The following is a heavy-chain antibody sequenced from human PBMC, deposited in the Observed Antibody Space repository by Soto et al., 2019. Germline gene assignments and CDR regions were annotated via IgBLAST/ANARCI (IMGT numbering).Heavy chain of an antibody. J-gene: IGHJ4*02. CDR2: ISSDGANK. Sequence: PGGSLTLSCAVFGFTVNSRSSHGMSWVRQAPGKGPEWVSTISSDGANKHYAESVKGRFTISKDTSRNTVDLHMNSLGAEDTAMYFCVSWVSQHFDYWGQGILVTVSS. CDR1: GFTVNSRSSHG. D-gene: IGHD2-8*01. CDR3: VSWVSQHFDY. V-gene: IGHV3-23*01.